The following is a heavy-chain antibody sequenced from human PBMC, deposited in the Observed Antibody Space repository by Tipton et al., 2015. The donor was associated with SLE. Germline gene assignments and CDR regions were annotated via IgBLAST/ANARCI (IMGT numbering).Heavy chain of an antibody. J-gene: IGHJ5*02. Sequence: TLSLTCTVSGGSISSSSYYWVSIRQPPGKGLGWLGGIYYSGSTYYNPSLTSRVTRSVDTSKNQFSLKPSSVTDAYTTVYYCARTIWDYYDSSGYYWWFDPWGQGTLVTVSS. CDR2: IYYSGST. CDR3: ARTIWDYYDSSGYYWWFDP. CDR1: GGSISSSSYY. V-gene: IGHV4-39*01. D-gene: IGHD3-22*01.